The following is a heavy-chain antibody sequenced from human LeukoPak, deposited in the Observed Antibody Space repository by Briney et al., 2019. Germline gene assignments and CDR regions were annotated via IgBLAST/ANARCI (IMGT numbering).Heavy chain of an antibody. CDR3: ASLFSSWYEPTDY. V-gene: IGHV4-31*03. D-gene: IGHD6-13*01. J-gene: IGHJ4*02. CDR1: GGSISSGGYY. Sequence: PSETLSLTCTVSGGSISSGGYYWSWIRQHPGKGLEWIGYIYYSGSTYYNPSLKSRVTIPVDTSKNQFSLKLSSVTAADTAVYYCASLFSSWYEPTDYWGQGTLVTVSS. CDR2: IYYSGST.